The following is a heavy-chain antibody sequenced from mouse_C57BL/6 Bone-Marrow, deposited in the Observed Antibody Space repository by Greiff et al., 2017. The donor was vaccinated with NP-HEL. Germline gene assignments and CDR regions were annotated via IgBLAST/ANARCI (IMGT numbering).Heavy chain of an antibody. V-gene: IGHV5-4*01. D-gene: IGHD3-2*02. CDR1: GFTFSSYA. J-gene: IGHJ3*01. Sequence: EVQGVESGGGLVKPGGSLKLSSAASGFTFSSYAMSWVRQTPEKRLEWVATISDGGSYTYYPDNVKGRFTISRDNAKNNLYLQMSHLKSEDTAMYYCAREAAQARGFAYWGQGTLVTVSA. CDR3: AREAAQARGFAY. CDR2: ISDGGSYT.